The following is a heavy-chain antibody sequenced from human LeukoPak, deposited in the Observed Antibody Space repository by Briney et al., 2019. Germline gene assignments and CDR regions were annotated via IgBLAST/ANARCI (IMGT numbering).Heavy chain of an antibody. Sequence: SQTLSLTCAISGDTVSSNSGVWNCIRQSPSRGLEWLGRTYYRSKWYDDYAVSVRSRITINPDTSKNQFSLQLTSVTPEDTAVYYCARAHTSSCNGGPCPFFLDYWGQGTLVTVSS. V-gene: IGHV6-1*01. D-gene: IGHD3-16*01. CDR1: GDTVSSNSGV. CDR3: ARAHTSSCNGGPCPFFLDY. J-gene: IGHJ4*02. CDR2: TYYRSKWYD.